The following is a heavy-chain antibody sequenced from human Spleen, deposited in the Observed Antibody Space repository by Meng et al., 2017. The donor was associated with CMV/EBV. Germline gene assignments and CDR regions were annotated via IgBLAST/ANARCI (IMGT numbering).Heavy chain of an antibody. J-gene: IGHJ6*02. V-gene: IGHV1-2*02. CDR2: INPNSGGT. Sequence: ASVKVSCKASGYTFTGYYMHWVRQAPGQGLEWMGWINPNSGGTNYAQKFQGRVTITRNTSISTAYMELSSLRSEDTAVHYCARAWIQLWRSRYGMDVWGQGTTVTVSS. CDR1: GYTFTGYY. CDR3: ARAWIQLWRSRYGMDV. D-gene: IGHD5-18*01.